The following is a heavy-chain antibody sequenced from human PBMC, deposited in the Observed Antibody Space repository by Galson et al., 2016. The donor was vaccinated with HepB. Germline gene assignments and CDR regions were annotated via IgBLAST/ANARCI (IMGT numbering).Heavy chain of an antibody. CDR3: ARVCVEQQLVRWFDY. D-gene: IGHD6-13*01. J-gene: IGHJ4*02. V-gene: IGHV4-61*01. CDR1: GGSVSRGSCH. CDR2: IYYTGTT. Sequence: SETLSLTCTVSGGSVSRGSCHWSWIRQPPGKGLEWIGYIYYTGTTNYNPPLKTRVTISVDTSKNQFSLKLNSVTAADTAAYYCARVCVEQQLVRWFDYWGQGILVTVPS.